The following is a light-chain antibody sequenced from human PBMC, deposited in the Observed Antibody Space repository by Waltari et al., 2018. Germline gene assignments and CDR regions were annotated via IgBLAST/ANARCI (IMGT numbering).Light chain of an antibody. J-gene: IGKJ2*01. Sequence: DIQMTQSPSSLSASVGDRVTITCQASQDISNYLNWYQQKPGKAPKLLIYDASNLETGVPSRLSGSGSATDFTFTISSLQPEDIATYYCQQYDNLPHTLGQGTKLEIK. V-gene: IGKV1-33*01. CDR2: DAS. CDR1: QDISNY. CDR3: QQYDNLPHT.